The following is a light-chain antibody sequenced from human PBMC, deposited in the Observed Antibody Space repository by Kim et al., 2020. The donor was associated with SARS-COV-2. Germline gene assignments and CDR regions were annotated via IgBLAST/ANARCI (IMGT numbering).Light chain of an antibody. J-gene: IGLJ2*01. Sequence: GQKVTISCSGRSSNIGNNYVSWYQQLPGTAPKLLIYDNDRRPSGIPDRFSASKSGTSATLGITGLQTGDEADYYCGTWDSSLSAGVFGGGTKLTVL. V-gene: IGLV1-51*01. CDR1: SSNIGNNY. CDR2: DND. CDR3: GTWDSSLSAGV.